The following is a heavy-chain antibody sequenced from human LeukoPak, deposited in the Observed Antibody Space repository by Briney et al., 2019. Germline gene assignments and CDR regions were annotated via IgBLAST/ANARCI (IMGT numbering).Heavy chain of an antibody. CDR2: ISSSSSYI. CDR3: ARDCSGGSCYLYGMDV. D-gene: IGHD2-15*01. Sequence: PGGSLRLSCAASGFTFSSYSMNWVRQAPGKGLEWVSSISSSSSYIYYADSVKGRFTISRDNAKNSLYLQVNSLRAEDTAVYYCARDCSGGSCYLYGMDVWGQGTTVTVSS. CDR1: GFTFSSYS. J-gene: IGHJ6*02. V-gene: IGHV3-21*01.